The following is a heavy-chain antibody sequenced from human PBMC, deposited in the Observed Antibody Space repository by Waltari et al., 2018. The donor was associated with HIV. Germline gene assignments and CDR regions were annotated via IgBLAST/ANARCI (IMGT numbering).Heavy chain of an antibody. V-gene: IGHV3-33*01. Sequence: QVQLVESGGGVVQPGRSLRLSCAASGFTFSSYGIHRVRQAPGKGLEWVAVIWYDGSNKYYADSVKGRFTISRDNSKNTLYLQMNSLRAEDTAVYYCARELLVAAFDYWGQGTLVTVSS. CDR2: IWYDGSNK. J-gene: IGHJ4*02. CDR3: ARELLVAAFDY. CDR1: GFTFSSYG. D-gene: IGHD2-15*01.